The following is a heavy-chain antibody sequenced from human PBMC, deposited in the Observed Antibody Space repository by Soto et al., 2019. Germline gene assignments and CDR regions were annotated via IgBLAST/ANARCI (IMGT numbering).Heavy chain of an antibody. CDR3: ARADSFDAFDI. Sequence: PSETLSLTCAVSGYSISSGYYWGWIRQPPGTGLEWIGSIYHRGSAYYNPSLKSRVTISVDTSKNQFSLKLSSVTAAGTAVYYCARADSFDAFDIWGQGTIVTGSS. CDR1: GYSISSGYY. D-gene: IGHD3-22*01. V-gene: IGHV4-38-2*01. J-gene: IGHJ3*02. CDR2: IYHRGSA.